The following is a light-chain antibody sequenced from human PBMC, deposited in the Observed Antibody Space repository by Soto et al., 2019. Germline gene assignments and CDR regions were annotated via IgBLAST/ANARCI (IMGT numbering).Light chain of an antibody. J-gene: IGLJ2*01. Sequence: VLTQAPSASGTPGHRVTISSSGSSSNIGSNPVNWYQQLPGTAPKLLIYINNQRPSGVPDRFSGYKSGTSASLSISGLQSEDEAHYSCAAWADSVNGYAFGAGTKVTV. CDR2: INN. CDR1: SSNIGSNP. CDR3: AAWADSVNGYA. V-gene: IGLV1-44*01.